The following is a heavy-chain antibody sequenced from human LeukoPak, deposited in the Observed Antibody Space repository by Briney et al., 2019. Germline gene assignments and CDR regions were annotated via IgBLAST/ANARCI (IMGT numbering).Heavy chain of an antibody. V-gene: IGHV3-64*01. CDR1: GFTFNTYA. D-gene: IGHD3-10*01. J-gene: IGHJ4*02. Sequence: GESLRLSCAASGFTFNTYALHWVRQAPGKGLEFVSAVSSNEASTYYATSVKGRFTISRDNSKNTLYLQMGSLRAEDMAMYYCPRIMMRGAPSDHWGQGTLVTVSS. CDR2: VSSNEAST. CDR3: PRIMMRGAPSDH.